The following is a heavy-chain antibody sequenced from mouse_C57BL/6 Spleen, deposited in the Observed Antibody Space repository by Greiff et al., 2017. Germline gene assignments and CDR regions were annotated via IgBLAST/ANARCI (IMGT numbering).Heavy chain of an antibody. J-gene: IGHJ4*01. V-gene: IGHV5-4*03. Sequence: DVKLVESGGGLVKPGGSLKLSCAASGFTFSSYAMSWVRQTPEKRLEWVATISDGGSYTYYPDNVKGRFTISRDNAKNNLYLQMSHLKSEDTAMYYCARGGITTVVDGDYYAMDYWGQGTSVTVSS. CDR3: ARGGITTVVDGDYYAMDY. CDR2: ISDGGSYT. CDR1: GFTFSSYA. D-gene: IGHD1-1*01.